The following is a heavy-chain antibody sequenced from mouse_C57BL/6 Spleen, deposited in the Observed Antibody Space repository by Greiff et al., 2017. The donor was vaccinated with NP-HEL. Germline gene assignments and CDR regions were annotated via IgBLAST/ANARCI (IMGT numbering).Heavy chain of an antibody. V-gene: IGHV1-82*01. CDR1: GYAFSSSW. CDR3: ARNSAFAY. CDR2: IYPGDGDT. Sequence: QVQLQQSGPELVKPGASVKISCKASGYAFSSSWMNWVKQRPGKGLEWIGRIYPGDGDTNYNGKFKGKATLTADKSSSTAYMQLSSLTSEDSAVYFCARNSAFAYWGQGTLVTVSA. J-gene: IGHJ3*01.